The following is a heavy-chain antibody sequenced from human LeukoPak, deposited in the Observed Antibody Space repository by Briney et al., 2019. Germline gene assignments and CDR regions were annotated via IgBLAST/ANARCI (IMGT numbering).Heavy chain of an antibody. CDR1: GFTFSSYE. J-gene: IGHJ4*02. Sequence: GGSLRLSCAASGFTFSSYEMNWVRQAPGKGLEWVSYISSSGSTIYYADSVKGRFTISRDNAKYSLYLQMNSLRAEDTAVYYCARSAGTVTTGFDYWGQGTLVTVSS. V-gene: IGHV3-48*03. D-gene: IGHD4-17*01. CDR2: ISSSGSTI. CDR3: ARSAGTVTTGFDY.